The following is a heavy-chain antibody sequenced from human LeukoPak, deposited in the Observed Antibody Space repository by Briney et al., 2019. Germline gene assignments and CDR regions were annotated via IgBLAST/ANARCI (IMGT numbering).Heavy chain of an antibody. CDR1: GFTFISSW. J-gene: IGHJ1*01. CDR2: IKSDGGT. Sequence: SGALILSCAASGFTFISSWMPSVPQTPAKGLVWVSRIKSDGGTRYGDSVKGGCTIYRENVKNRVSMHRNSLRAEDTGVYYWARAPYEIGGYYPEYFRHWGQGTLVTVSP. D-gene: IGHD3-22*01. V-gene: IGHV3-74*01. CDR3: ARAPYEIGGYYPEYFRH.